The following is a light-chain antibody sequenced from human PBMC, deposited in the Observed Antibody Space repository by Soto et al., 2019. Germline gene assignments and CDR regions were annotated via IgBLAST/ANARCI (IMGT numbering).Light chain of an antibody. V-gene: IGKV3-20*01. CDR1: QTVNSIY. CDR3: QLYGYSPT. Sequence: EIVLTQSPGTLSLSPGEGATLSCRASQTVNSIYLAWFQQKPGQSPRLLIYDIYTRATGIPDRIRASGSGTDFAITHSRLEPEDSAVYYCQLYGYSPTFGGGTKVEIK. J-gene: IGKJ4*01. CDR2: DIY.